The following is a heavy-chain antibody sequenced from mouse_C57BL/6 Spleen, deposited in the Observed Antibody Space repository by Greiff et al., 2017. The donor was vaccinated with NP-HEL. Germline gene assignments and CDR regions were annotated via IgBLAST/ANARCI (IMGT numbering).Heavy chain of an antibody. V-gene: IGHV1-82*01. CDR1: GYAFTSSW. Sequence: QVQLQQSGPELVKPGASVKISCKASGYAFTSSWMNWVKQRPGQGLEWIGRIYPGDGDTNYNGKFKGKATLTADKSSSTAYMQLSSLTSEDSAVYVCASESWYYFDYWGQGTTLTVAS. J-gene: IGHJ2*01. CDR2: IYPGDGDT. CDR3: ASESWYYFDY.